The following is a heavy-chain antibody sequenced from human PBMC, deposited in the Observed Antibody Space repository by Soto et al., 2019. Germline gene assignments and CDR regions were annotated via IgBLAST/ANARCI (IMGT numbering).Heavy chain of an antibody. CDR2: INHSGST. J-gene: IGHJ5*02. D-gene: IGHD2-2*01. CDR3: ARYFVVVPAAANNWFDP. CDR1: GGSFSGYY. Sequence: QVQLQQWGAGLLKPSETLSLTCAVYGGSFSGYYWSWIRQPPGKGLEWIGEINHSGSTNYNPSLKSRVTISVDTSKNQFSLKLSSVTAADTAVYYCARYFVVVPAAANNWFDPWGQGTLVTVSS. V-gene: IGHV4-34*01.